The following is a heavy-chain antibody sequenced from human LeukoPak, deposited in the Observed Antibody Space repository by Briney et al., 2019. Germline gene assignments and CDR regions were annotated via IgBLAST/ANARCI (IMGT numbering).Heavy chain of an antibody. J-gene: IGHJ5*02. D-gene: IGHD6-19*01. CDR2: IWYDGSIK. V-gene: IGHV3-33*06. CDR3: AKCSTSAYTTGWCNWIDP. CDR1: GFTFSSYG. Sequence: GGSLRLSCAASGFTFSSYGMHWVRQAPGKGLEWVAVIWYDGSIKYYADSVKGRFTISRDNPKNTLYLQMNSLRAEDTAVYYCAKCSTSAYTTGWCNWIDPWGQGTLVTVSS.